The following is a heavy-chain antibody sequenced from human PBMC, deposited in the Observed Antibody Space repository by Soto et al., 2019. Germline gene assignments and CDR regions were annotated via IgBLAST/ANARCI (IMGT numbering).Heavy chain of an antibody. Sequence: SETLSLTCAVYGGSFSGYYWSWIRQPPGKGLEWIGEINHSGNTNYNPSLKSRVTISGDTPKNQFSLKLSSVTAADTAVYYCASWAEDIAARAFDIWGQGTMVTVSS. CDR1: GGSFSGYY. J-gene: IGHJ3*02. D-gene: IGHD6-6*01. CDR3: ASWAEDIAARAFDI. CDR2: INHSGNT. V-gene: IGHV4-34*01.